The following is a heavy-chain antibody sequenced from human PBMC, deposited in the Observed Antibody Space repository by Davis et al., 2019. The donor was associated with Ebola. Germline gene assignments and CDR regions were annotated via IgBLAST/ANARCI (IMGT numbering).Heavy chain of an antibody. D-gene: IGHD1-1*01. Sequence: GESLKISCAAPGFTLSSYGMHWVRQAPGKGLEWVSVIYSGGSTFYADSVKARFTISRDNSKNTLYLQMNSLRAEDTAVYYCARGLERQQGYNWFDPWGQGTLVTVSS. J-gene: IGHJ5*02. CDR2: IYSGGST. V-gene: IGHV3-NL1*01. CDR3: ARGLERQQGYNWFDP. CDR1: GFTLSSYG.